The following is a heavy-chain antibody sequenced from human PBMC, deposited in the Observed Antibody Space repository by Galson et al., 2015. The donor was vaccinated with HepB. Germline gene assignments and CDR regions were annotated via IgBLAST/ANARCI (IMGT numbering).Heavy chain of an antibody. Sequence: SVKVSCKVSGYTLTELSMHWVRQAPGKGLEWMGGFDPEDGETIYAQKFQGRVTITRDTSASTAYMELSSLRSEDTAVYYCARDLWGMSWFDPWGQGTLVTVSS. V-gene: IGHV1-24*01. CDR3: ARDLWGMSWFDP. J-gene: IGHJ5*02. D-gene: IGHD3-10*01. CDR1: GYTLTELS. CDR2: FDPEDGET.